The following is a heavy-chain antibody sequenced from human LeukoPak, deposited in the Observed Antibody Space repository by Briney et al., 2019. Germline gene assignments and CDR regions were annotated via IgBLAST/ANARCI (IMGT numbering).Heavy chain of an antibody. Sequence: GGSLRLSCAASGFTLRTFWMSGVRQAPGKGLEGVASINQGGGDTYYVESVKGRFTISRDNAMNYFSLQMNSLRAEDTAVYYCARLIGDRTIYDYWGQGTLVTVSS. J-gene: IGHJ4*02. D-gene: IGHD6-6*01. V-gene: IGHV3-7*01. CDR3: ARLIGDRTIYDY. CDR2: INQGGGDT. CDR1: GFTLRTFW.